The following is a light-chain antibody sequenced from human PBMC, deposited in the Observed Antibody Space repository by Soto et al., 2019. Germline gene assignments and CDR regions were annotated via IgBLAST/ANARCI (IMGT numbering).Light chain of an antibody. CDR3: YSYTSSSSPYV. J-gene: IGLJ1*01. V-gene: IGLV2-14*01. CDR1: SSDVDGYNS. Sequence: QSVLTQPASVSGAPGQSITISCTATSSDVDGYNSVSWYQQHPGKAPKLMIYEVTHRPSGVSNRFSGSKSGNTASLTISGLQAEDEADYYCYSYTSSSSPYVFGPGTKLTVL. CDR2: EVT.